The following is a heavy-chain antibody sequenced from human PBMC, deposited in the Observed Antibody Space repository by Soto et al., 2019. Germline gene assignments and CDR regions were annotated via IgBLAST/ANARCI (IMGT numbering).Heavy chain of an antibody. CDR3: ASGRRVRGSIITTYYSYGLDV. Sequence: SETLSLTCAVYGGSFSGNYRSWIRQPPGKGLEWIGEINHSGDTNYNPSLKSRVTISVDTSKNQFSLKLTSVTAADTAVYYCASGRRVRGSIITTYYSYGLDVWGQGTTVTVSS. D-gene: IGHD3-10*01. CDR2: INHSGDT. J-gene: IGHJ6*02. V-gene: IGHV4-34*01. CDR1: GGSFSGNY.